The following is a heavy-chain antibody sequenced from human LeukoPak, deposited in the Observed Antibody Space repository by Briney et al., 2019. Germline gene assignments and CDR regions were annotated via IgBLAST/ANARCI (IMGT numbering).Heavy chain of an antibody. CDR3: ARVAHCSSTTCYQGIFDY. Sequence: SETLSLTCTVSGGSISSYYWSWIRQPPGKGLEWIGYIYYSGSTNYNPSLKSRVTISVDTSKNQFSLKLSSVTAADTAVYYCARVAHCSSTTCYQGIFDYWGQGTLVTVSS. CDR1: GGSISSYY. V-gene: IGHV4-59*01. J-gene: IGHJ4*02. CDR2: IYYSGST. D-gene: IGHD2-2*01.